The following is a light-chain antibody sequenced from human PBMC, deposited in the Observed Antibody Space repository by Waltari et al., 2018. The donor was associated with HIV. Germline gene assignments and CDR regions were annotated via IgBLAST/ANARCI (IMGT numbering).Light chain of an antibody. Sequence: SYVLTQPPSVSVAPGQTARITCRVNKIGSKRGHWYQQKAGQAPGLVVYTGSHRPSGVPDRFSGSRSGNTATLTISRVESGDEADYYCDAWDRSRDHHVFGAGTKVTVL. CDR2: TGS. CDR1: KIGSKR. V-gene: IGLV3-21*02. J-gene: IGLJ1*01. CDR3: DAWDRSRDHHV.